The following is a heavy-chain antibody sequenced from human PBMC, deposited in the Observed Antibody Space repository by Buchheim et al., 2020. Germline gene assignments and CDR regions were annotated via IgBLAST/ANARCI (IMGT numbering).Heavy chain of an antibody. V-gene: IGHV3-11*06. J-gene: IGHJ4*02. D-gene: IGHD3-22*01. CDR3: ARDSHKYYYDSSGYPGG. CDR1: GFTFSDYY. CDR2: ISSSSSYT. Sequence: QVQLVESGGGLVKPGGSLRLSCAASGFTFSDYYMSWIRQAPGKGLEWVSYISSSSSYTNYADSVKGRFNISRDNAKKSLHLQMNSLRAEDTAVYYCARDSHKYYYDSSGYPGGWGQGTL.